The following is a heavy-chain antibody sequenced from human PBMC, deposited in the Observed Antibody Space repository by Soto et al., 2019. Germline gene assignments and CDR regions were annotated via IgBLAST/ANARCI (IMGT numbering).Heavy chain of an antibody. CDR1: GYTFTSYY. CDR3: AGTSTVTDSSYYYYGMDV. V-gene: IGHV1-46*01. CDR2: INPSGGST. J-gene: IGHJ6*02. Sequence: QVQLVQSGAEVKKPGASVKVSCKASGYTFTSYYMHWVRQAPGQGLEWMGIINPSGGSTSYAQKFQGRVTMTRDTSTSTVYMELSSLRSEDTVVYYCAGTSTVTDSSYYYYGMDVWGQGTTVTVSS. D-gene: IGHD4-4*01.